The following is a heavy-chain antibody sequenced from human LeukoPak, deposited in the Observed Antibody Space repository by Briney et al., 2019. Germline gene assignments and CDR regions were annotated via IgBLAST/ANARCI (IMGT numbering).Heavy chain of an antibody. CDR1: GYTFTSYG. D-gene: IGHD3-16*02. CDR3: ARDSMITFGGVIVTPFDY. V-gene: IGHV1-18*01. Sequence: ASVKVSCKASGYTFTSYGISWVRQAPGRGLEWMGWISAYNGNTNYAQKLQGRVTMTTDTSTSTAYMELRSLRSDDTAVYYCARDSMITFGGVIVTPFDYWGQGTLVTVSS. J-gene: IGHJ4*02. CDR2: ISAYNGNT.